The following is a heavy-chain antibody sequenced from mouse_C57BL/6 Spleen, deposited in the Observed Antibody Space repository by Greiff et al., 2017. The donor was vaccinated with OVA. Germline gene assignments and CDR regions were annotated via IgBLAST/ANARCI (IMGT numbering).Heavy chain of an antibody. V-gene: IGHV14-2*01. CDR3: ARDGYDVWYFDV. CDR2: IDPEDGET. Sequence: VQLKESGAELVKPGASVKLSCTASGFNINDYYMHWVKQRTEQGLEWIGRIDPEDGETKYAPKFQGKATITADTSSNTAYLQLSSLTSEDTAVYYCARDGYDVWYFDVWGTGTTVTVSS. CDR1: GFNINDYY. D-gene: IGHD2-2*01. J-gene: IGHJ1*03.